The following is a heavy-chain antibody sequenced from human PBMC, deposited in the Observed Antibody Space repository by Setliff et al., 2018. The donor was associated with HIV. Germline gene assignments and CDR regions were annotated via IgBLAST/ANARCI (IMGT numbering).Heavy chain of an antibody. Sequence: PSETLSLTCNVSSGSISYYYWSWVRQPPGGGLEWIGYVSHSGSTSYNPSLNSRVTMSVDTSRDQFSLKVRSVTAADTAVYYCARVATVSHPGDYFDYWGQGTLVTVSS. V-gene: IGHV4-59*01. CDR1: SGSISYYY. D-gene: IGHD4-4*01. J-gene: IGHJ4*02. CDR2: VSHSGST. CDR3: ARVATVSHPGDYFDY.